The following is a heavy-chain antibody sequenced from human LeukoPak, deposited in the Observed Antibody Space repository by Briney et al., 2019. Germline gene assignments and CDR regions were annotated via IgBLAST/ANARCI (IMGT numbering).Heavy chain of an antibody. V-gene: IGHV4-59*01. CDR1: GGSISSYY. Sequence: SETLSLTCTVSGGSISSYYWSWIRQPPGKGLEWIGYIYYSGSTNYNPSLKSRVTISVDTSKNQFSLKLSSVTAADTAVYYCASLLTGTGIDYWGQGTLVTVSS. J-gene: IGHJ4*02. D-gene: IGHD3-9*01. CDR2: IYYSGST. CDR3: ASLLTGTGIDY.